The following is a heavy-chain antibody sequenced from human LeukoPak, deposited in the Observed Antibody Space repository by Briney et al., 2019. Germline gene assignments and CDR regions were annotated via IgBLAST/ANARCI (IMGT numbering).Heavy chain of an antibody. D-gene: IGHD7-27*01. CDR3: ARDLSWGFDY. CDR2: ITDSGGST. CDR1: GFTFSSYA. V-gene: IGHV3-23*01. Sequence: GGSLRLSCAASGFTFSSYAMSWVRQAPGEGLEWVSAITDSGGSTYYSDSVKGRFTISRDNSKNIVSLQMNSLRADDSALYYCARDLSWGFDYWGQGTLVTVSS. J-gene: IGHJ4*02.